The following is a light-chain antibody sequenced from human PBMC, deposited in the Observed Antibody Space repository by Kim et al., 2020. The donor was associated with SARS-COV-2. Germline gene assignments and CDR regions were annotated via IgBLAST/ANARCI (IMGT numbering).Light chain of an antibody. CDR1: SVYSNTA. J-gene: IGLJ3*02. CDR3: QTWGAGIWV. V-gene: IGLV4-69*01. Sequence: SATLTCTLSSVYSNTAISWHQQQPGKGPRHLMKVNSDGSHSKGYGFPDRFSGSSSGAERYLTVSSLQSEDEADYYCQTWGAGIWVFGGGTRLTVL. CDR2: VNSDGSH.